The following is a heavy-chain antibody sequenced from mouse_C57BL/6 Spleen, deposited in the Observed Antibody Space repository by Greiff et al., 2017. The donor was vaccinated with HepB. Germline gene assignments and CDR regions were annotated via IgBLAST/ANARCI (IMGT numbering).Heavy chain of an antibody. CDR1: GYTFTSYW. V-gene: IGHV1-64*01. D-gene: IGHD1-1*01. Sequence: QVQLQQPGAELVKPGASVKLSCKASGYTFTSYWMHWVKQRPGQGLEWIGMIHPNSGSTNYNEKFKSKATLTVDKSSSTAYMQLSSLTSEDSAVYYCARPSLTTVVPEGYFDVWGTGTTVTVSS. CDR3: ARPSLTTVVPEGYFDV. CDR2: IHPNSGST. J-gene: IGHJ1*03.